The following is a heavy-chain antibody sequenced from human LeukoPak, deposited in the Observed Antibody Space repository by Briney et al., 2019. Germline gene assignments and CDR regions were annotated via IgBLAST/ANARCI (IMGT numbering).Heavy chain of an antibody. Sequence: SETLSLTCAVSGYSISSGYYWGWIRQPPGKGLEWIGSIYHSGSTYYNPSLKSRVTISVDTSKNQFSLKLSSVTAADTVVYYCARDQHPRARGDYWGQGTLVTVSS. CDR2: IYHSGST. V-gene: IGHV4-38-2*02. D-gene: IGHD5-12*01. CDR1: GYSISSGYY. CDR3: ARDQHPRARGDY. J-gene: IGHJ4*02.